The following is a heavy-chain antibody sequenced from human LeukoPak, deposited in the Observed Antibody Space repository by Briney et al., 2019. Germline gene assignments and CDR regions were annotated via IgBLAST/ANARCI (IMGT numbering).Heavy chain of an antibody. CDR2: ISWNSGSI. D-gene: IGHD2-15*01. Sequence: GRSLRLSCAASGFTFDDYAMHWVRQAPGKGLEWVSGISWNSGSIGYADSVKGRFTISRDNAKNSLYLQMNSLRAEDTALYYCATTSLNCSGGSCYYSGFDYWGQGTLVTAPS. V-gene: IGHV3-9*01. CDR3: ATTSLNCSGGSCYYSGFDY. CDR1: GFTFDDYA. J-gene: IGHJ4*02.